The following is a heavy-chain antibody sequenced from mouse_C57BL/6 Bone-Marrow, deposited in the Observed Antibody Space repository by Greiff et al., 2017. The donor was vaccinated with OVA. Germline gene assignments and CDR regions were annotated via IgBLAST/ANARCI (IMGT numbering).Heavy chain of an antibody. CDR1: GFTFSDAW. Sequence: EVQGVESGGGLVQPGGSMKLSCAASGFTFSDAWMDWVRQSPEKGLEWVAEIRNKANNHATYYAESVKGRFTISRDDSKSSVYLQMNSLRAEDTGIYYCTRKLYLGYFDYWGQGTTLTVSS. V-gene: IGHV6-6*01. CDR2: IRNKANNHAT. CDR3: TRKLYLGYFDY. J-gene: IGHJ2*01. D-gene: IGHD4-1*01.